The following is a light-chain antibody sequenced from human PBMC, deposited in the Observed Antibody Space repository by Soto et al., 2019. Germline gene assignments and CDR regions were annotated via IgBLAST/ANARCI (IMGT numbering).Light chain of an antibody. CDR3: QQYNDWLWT. Sequence: EIVLTQSPGTLSLSPGERATLSFRASQSVSSSYLAWYQQKPGQAPRLLIYGASTRATGIPARFSGRGSGTEFTLTITSLQSEDFAVYYCQQYNDWLWTFGQGTKVDI. V-gene: IGKV3-15*01. CDR2: GAS. J-gene: IGKJ1*01. CDR1: QSVSSSY.